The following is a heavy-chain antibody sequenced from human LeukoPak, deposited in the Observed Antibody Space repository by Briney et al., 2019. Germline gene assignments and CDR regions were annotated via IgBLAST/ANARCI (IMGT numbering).Heavy chain of an antibody. J-gene: IGHJ5*02. V-gene: IGHV4-38-2*02. CDR1: GYSISSGYY. CDR3: ARRNGHTWDVGNWFDP. D-gene: IGHD5-24*01. Sequence: SETLSLTCTVSGYSISSGYYWGWIRQPPGMGLEWIGSISYNGITYYNPFLTSRAVVSVDTSKNQFSLNLNSVTAADTAVYYCARRNGHTWDVGNWFDPWGQGTLVTVSS. CDR2: ISYNGIT.